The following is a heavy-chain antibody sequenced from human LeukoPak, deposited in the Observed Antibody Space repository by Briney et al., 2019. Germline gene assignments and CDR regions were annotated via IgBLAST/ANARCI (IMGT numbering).Heavy chain of an antibody. D-gene: IGHD1-26*01. Sequence: GGSLRLSCAASGFTFSSYAMSWVRQAPGKGLEWVAVISYDGSNKYYADSVKGRFTISRDNSKNTLYLQMNSLRAEDTAVYYCAKERYSGSYYFDYWGQGTLVTVSS. V-gene: IGHV3-30*18. J-gene: IGHJ4*02. CDR2: ISYDGSNK. CDR3: AKERYSGSYYFDY. CDR1: GFTFSSYA.